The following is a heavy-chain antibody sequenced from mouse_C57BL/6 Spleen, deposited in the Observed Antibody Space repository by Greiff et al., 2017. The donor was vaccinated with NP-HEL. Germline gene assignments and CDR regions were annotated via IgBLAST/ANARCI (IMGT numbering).Heavy chain of an antibody. CDR3: ARGIASSGPMDY. CDR1: GYAFSSSW. V-gene: IGHV1-82*01. J-gene: IGHJ4*01. D-gene: IGHD3-2*02. CDR2: IYPGDGDT. Sequence: QVQLQQSGPELVKPGASVKISCKASGYAFSSSWMNWVKQRPGQGLEWIGRIYPGDGDTNYNGKFKGKATLTADKSSSTAYMQLSSLTSEDSAVYFCARGIASSGPMDYWGQGTSVTVSS.